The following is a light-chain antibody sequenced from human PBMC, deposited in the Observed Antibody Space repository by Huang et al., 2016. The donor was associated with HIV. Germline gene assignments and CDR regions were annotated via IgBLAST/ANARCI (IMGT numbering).Light chain of an antibody. Sequence: DIQMTQSPSSLSASVGDRVTITCRASKGVTIHLAWFQQKPGQAPKSLIYGASILQSGVPSRFSGSGSGTQFLLTISSLQPEDFATYYCQQYDSYPYSFGQGTKVEIK. V-gene: IGKV1-16*01. CDR2: GAS. J-gene: IGKJ2*01. CDR3: QQYDSYPYS. CDR1: KGVTIH.